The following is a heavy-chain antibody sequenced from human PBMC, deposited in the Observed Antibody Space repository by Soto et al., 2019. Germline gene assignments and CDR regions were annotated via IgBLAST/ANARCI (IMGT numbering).Heavy chain of an antibody. D-gene: IGHD5-12*01. CDR3: ARDGGYGTTFDY. CDR1: GFAFSTYW. Sequence: EVQLVQSGGGLVQPGGSLRLSCAASGFAFSTYWLHWVRQAPGKGLMIVSRITGDGTNTAYAPSVKGRFTISRDNAKDMVYLQSDSLKAEDTAVYYCARDGGYGTTFDYWGHGALVTVSS. V-gene: IGHV3-74*01. CDR2: ITGDGTNT. J-gene: IGHJ4*01.